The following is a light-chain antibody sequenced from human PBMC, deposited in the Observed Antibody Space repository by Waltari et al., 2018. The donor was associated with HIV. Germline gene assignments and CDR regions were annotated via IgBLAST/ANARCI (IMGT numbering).Light chain of an antibody. Sequence: QSALTQPASVSGSPGQSITISCTGTSSDVGGYNYVSWYQQHPGKAHKLMIYEVSNRPSGVSNRFSGSKSGNTASLTISGRQAEDEADYYCSSYTSSSTLYVFGTGTKVTVL. V-gene: IGLV2-14*01. CDR1: SSDVGGYNY. CDR2: EVS. CDR3: SSYTSSSTLYV. J-gene: IGLJ1*01.